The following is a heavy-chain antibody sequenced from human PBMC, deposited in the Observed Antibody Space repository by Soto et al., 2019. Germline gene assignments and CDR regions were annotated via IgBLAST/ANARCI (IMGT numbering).Heavy chain of an antibody. CDR3: ARDRGYSNSNFYYYGMDA. V-gene: IGHV3-48*03. Sequence: GGSLRLSXAVSGFSFSDYEMSWVRQAPGKGLEWISYISRSGSVIYYADSVKGRFTISRDNANDSVHLQMNGLRADDTAVYFCARDRGYSNSNFYYYGMDAWGQGTTVTVSS. J-gene: IGHJ6*02. D-gene: IGHD4-4*01. CDR1: GFSFSDYE. CDR2: ISRSGSVI.